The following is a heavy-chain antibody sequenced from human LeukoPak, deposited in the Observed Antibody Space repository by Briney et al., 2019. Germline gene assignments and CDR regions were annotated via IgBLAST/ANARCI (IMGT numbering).Heavy chain of an antibody. V-gene: IGHV1-69*13. J-gene: IGHJ3*02. CDR2: IMPIFGTA. Sequence: SVKVSCKASGGTFSSYAISWVRQAPGQGLEWMGGIMPIFGTANYAQKFQGRVTITADESTSTAYMELSSLRSEDTAVYYCARESGSYPDAFDIWGQGTMVTVSS. CDR1: GGTFSSYA. CDR3: ARESGSYPDAFDI. D-gene: IGHD1-26*01.